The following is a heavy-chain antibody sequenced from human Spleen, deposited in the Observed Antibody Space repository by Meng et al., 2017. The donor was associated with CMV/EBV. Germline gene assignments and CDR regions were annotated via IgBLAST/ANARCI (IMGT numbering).Heavy chain of an antibody. D-gene: IGHD2-2*01. J-gene: IGHJ3*02. V-gene: IGHV1-2*02. CDR1: GYTFTGYY. CDR2: INPNSGGT. CDR3: AKRYCSSTSCLRIAFDI. Sequence: ASVKVSCKASGYTFTGYYMHWVRQAPGQGLEWMGWINPNSGGTNYAQKFQGRVTMTRDTSISTAYMELSRLRSDDTAVYYCAKRYCSSTSCLRIAFDIWGQGTMVTASS.